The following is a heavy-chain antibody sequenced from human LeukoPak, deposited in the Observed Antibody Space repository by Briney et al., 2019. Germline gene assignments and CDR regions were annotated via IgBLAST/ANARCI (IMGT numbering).Heavy chain of an antibody. V-gene: IGHV4-38-2*02. J-gene: IGHJ4*02. CDR1: GYSISSGYY. CDR2: IYHSGST. D-gene: IGHD2-21*02. CDR3: ARETGYCGGDCPPGY. Sequence: SETLSLTCAVSGYSISSGYYWGWIRQPPGEGLEWIGSIYHSGSTYYNPSLKSRVTISVDTSKNQFSLKLSSVTAADTAVYYCARETGYCGGDCPPGYWGQGTLVTVSS.